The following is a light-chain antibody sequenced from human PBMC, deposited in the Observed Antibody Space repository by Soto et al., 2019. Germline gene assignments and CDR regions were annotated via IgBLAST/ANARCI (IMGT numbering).Light chain of an antibody. CDR3: QQLYSFPLT. V-gene: IGKV1-9*01. CDR1: QDFSNF. Sequence: LTQSPSFLSASIGDRVTITCRASQDFSNFLAWYQQKPGRAPKLLMYDASTLQSGVPSRFSGSGSGTEFTLTISSLQPEDFATYYCQQLYSFPLTFGGGTKVDIK. CDR2: DAS. J-gene: IGKJ4*01.